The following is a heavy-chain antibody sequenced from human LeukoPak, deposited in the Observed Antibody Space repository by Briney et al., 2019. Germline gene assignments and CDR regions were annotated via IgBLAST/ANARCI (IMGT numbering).Heavy chain of an antibody. CDR3: ARLIPYYYDSSGSGWYFDL. CDR1: GFTFSSYA. D-gene: IGHD3-22*01. V-gene: IGHV3-23*01. CDR2: ISGSGGST. J-gene: IGHJ2*01. Sequence: GGSLRLSCAASGFTFSSYAMSWVRQTPGKGLEWVSAISGSGGSTYYADSVKGRFTISRDNSKNTLYLQMNSLRAEDTAVYYCARLIPYYYDSSGSGWYFDLWGRGTLVTVSS.